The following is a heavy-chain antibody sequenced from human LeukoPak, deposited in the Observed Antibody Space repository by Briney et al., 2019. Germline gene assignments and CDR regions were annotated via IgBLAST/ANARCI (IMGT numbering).Heavy chain of an antibody. Sequence: PSETLSLTCAVYGGSFSDHYWTWIRQPPGRGLEWIGEINHNGSTNYNPSLKSRVTMSVDTSKNQFSLKLSSVTAADTAVYYCAREYYYDSSGYGHFDYWGQGTLVTVSS. CDR2: INHNGST. D-gene: IGHD3-22*01. J-gene: IGHJ4*02. V-gene: IGHV4-34*01. CDR1: GGSFSDHY. CDR3: AREYYYDSSGYGHFDY.